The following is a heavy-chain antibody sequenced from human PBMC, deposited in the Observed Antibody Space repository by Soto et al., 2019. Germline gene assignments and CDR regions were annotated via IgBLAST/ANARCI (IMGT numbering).Heavy chain of an antibody. V-gene: IGHV4-34*01. CDR1: GGYFSGYY. J-gene: IGHJ6*03. CDR3: ARGRWLYFWSGYSGYYYYYFMDV. Sequence: PLETMSLTCAVFGGYFSGYYWSWISQKQGKGLEWIGEINHRGSTNYNPSLKSRVTISVDTSKNQFSLKLSSVTAADTAVYYCARGRWLYFWSGYSGYYYYYFMDVWGKGTTVTSP. CDR2: INHRGST. D-gene: IGHD3-3*01.